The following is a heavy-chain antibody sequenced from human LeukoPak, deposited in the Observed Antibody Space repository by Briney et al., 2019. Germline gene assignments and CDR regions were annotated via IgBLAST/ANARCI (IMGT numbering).Heavy chain of an antibody. CDR3: AKDPPWGCSSTSCYTETI. CDR1: GFTFNSYA. CDR2: INGSGGST. Sequence: GGALRLSWAASGFTFNSYAMSWVRQAPGKGLEGGSAINGSGGSTYYADSVKGRFTISRDNSKNTLYLQMNSLRAGDTAVYYCAKDPPWGCSSTSCYTETIWGQGTMVTVSS. J-gene: IGHJ3*02. V-gene: IGHV3-23*01. D-gene: IGHD2-2*02.